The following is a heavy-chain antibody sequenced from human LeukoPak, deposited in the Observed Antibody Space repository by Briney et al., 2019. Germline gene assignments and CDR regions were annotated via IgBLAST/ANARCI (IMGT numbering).Heavy chain of an antibody. V-gene: IGHV1-18*01. CDR2: ISAYNGNT. J-gene: IGHJ3*02. D-gene: IGHD3-10*01. CDR1: GYTFTSYG. CDR3: ARNVLLWFGEFNAFDI. Sequence: ASVKVSCKASGYTFTSYGISWVRQAPGQGLEWMGWISAYNGNTNYAQKLQGRVTMTTDTSTSTAYMELRSLRSDDTAVYYCARNVLLWFGEFNAFDIWGQGTMVTVSS.